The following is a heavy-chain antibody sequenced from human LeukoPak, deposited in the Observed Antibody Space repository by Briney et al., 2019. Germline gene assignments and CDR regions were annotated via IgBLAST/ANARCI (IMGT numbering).Heavy chain of an antibody. CDR2: FHYSGIT. Sequence: PSETLSLICSVSVDSSSRYHWSWIRQPPGKGLEWIGYFHYSGITNYNHSLASRVTMSGDTSKSQFSLKLSSVTVADTAVYYCARHDLRGGAFDIWGQGTTVTVSS. CDR3: ARHDLRGGAFDI. D-gene: IGHD2-15*01. J-gene: IGHJ3*02. CDR1: VDSSSRYH. V-gene: IGHV4-59*08.